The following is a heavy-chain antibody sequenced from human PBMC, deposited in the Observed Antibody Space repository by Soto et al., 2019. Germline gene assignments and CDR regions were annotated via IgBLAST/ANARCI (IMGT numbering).Heavy chain of an antibody. V-gene: IGHV3-53*01. CDR1: GFTVISNY. D-gene: IGHD2-15*01. Sequence: GGSLILSCAASGFTVISNYMSWVRQAPGKGLEWVSVIYSGGSTYYADSVKGRFTISRDNSKNTLYLQMNSLRAEDTAVYYCARDRSEDYYYGMDVWGQGTTVTVSS. CDR3: ARDRSEDYYYGMDV. J-gene: IGHJ6*02. CDR2: IYSGGST.